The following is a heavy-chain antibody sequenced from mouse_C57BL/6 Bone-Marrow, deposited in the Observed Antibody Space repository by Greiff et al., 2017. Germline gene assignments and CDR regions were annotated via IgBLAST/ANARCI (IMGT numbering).Heavy chain of an antibody. CDR3: AREGTTVDWYFDV. V-gene: IGHV1-69*01. CDR1: GYTFTSYW. CDR2: IDPSDSYT. J-gene: IGHJ1*03. Sequence: VQLQQPGAELVMPGASVKLSCKASGYTFTSYWMHWVKPRPGQGLEWIGEIDPSDSYTNYNQKFKGKSTLTVDKSSSTAYMQLSSLTSEDSAVYYCAREGTTVDWYFDVWGTGTTVTVSS. D-gene: IGHD1-1*01.